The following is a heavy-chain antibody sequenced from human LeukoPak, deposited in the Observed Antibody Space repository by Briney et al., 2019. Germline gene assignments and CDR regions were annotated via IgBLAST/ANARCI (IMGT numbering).Heavy chain of an antibody. CDR2: IYYSGST. V-gene: IGHV4-59*01. Sequence: SETLSLTCTVSGGSLSSYNWSWIRQPPGKGLEWIGYIYYSGSTNYNPSLKSRVTISVDTSKNQFSLKLSSVTAADTAVYYCARGSSTVTTASYYYGMDVWGQGTTVTVSS. J-gene: IGHJ6*02. CDR3: ARGSSTVTTASYYYGMDV. CDR1: GGSLSSYN. D-gene: IGHD4-11*01.